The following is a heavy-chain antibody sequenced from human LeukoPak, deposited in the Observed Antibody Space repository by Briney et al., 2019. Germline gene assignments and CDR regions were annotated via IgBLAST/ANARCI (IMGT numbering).Heavy chain of an antibody. V-gene: IGHV1-2*02. CDR2: INPNGGGT. CDR1: GYTFTGFY. Sequence: ASVKVSCKASGYTFTGFYMHWVRQAPGQGLEWMGWINPNGGGTNYAQKFQGRVTLTRDTSISTAYMEVSRLESDDTAVYYCARENNSGWYRKAAFDYWGQGTLVTVTS. D-gene: IGHD6-19*01. J-gene: IGHJ4*02. CDR3: ARENNSGWYRKAAFDY.